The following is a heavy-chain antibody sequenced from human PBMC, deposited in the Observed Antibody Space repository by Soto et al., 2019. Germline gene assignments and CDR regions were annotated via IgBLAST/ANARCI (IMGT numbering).Heavy chain of an antibody. D-gene: IGHD6-19*01. J-gene: IGHJ5*02. V-gene: IGHV4-39*01. Sequence: PSETLSLTCTVSGGSISSSSYYWGWIRQPPGKGLEWIGSIYYSGSTYYNPSLKSRVTISVDTSKNQFSLKLSSVTAADTAVYYCARRFKIAVACWFDPWGQGTLVTVSS. CDR1: GGSISSSSYY. CDR3: ARRFKIAVACWFDP. CDR2: IYYSGST.